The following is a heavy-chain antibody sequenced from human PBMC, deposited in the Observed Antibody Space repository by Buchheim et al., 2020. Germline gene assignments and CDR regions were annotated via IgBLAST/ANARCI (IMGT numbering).Heavy chain of an antibody. Sequence: VQLVESGGGLVQPGGSLRLSCAASGFTFSSYELNWVRQAPGQGLEWVSYISSSCSTIYYADSVQGRFTLSSDHAKNSLYLQMNSLRAEDTAVYYCARETLLGSGAPDYWGQGTL. CDR2: ISSSCSTI. CDR1: GFTFSSYE. V-gene: IGHV3-48*03. D-gene: IGHD2-8*02. J-gene: IGHJ4*02. CDR3: ARETLLGSGAPDY.